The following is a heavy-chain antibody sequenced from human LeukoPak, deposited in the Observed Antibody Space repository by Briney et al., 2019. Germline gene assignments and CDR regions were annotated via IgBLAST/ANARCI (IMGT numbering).Heavy chain of an antibody. CDR3: ARDRTNSGSYQEFDY. D-gene: IGHD1-26*01. J-gene: IGHJ4*02. CDR2: INPNSGGT. CDR1: GYTFTGYY. V-gene: IGHV1-2*02. Sequence: ASVKVSCKASGYTFTGYYMHWVRQAPGQGLEWMGWINPNSGGTNYAQKFQGRVTMTRDTSISTAYMELSRPRSDDTAVYYCARDRTNSGSYQEFDYWGQGTLVTVSS.